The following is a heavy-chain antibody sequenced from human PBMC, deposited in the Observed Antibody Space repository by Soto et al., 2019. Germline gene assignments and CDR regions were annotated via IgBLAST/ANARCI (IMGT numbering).Heavy chain of an antibody. Sequence: PSETLSLTCAVYGGSFSGYYWSWIRQPPGKGLEWIGEINHSGSTNYNPSLKSRVTISVDTSKNQFSLKLSSVTAADTAVYYCARGGTPRILYRIRHFDYWGQGTLVTVSS. CDR2: INHSGST. D-gene: IGHD2-8*01. CDR3: ARGGTPRILYRIRHFDY. V-gene: IGHV4-34*01. CDR1: GGSFSGYY. J-gene: IGHJ4*02.